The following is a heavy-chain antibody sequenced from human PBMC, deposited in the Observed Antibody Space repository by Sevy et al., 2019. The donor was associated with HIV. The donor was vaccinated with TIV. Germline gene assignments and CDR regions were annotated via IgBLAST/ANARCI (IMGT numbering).Heavy chain of an antibody. CDR3: ARDSDNYEILTGYYPFDY. D-gene: IGHD3-9*01. V-gene: IGHV1-46*01. CDR2: INPSGGIT. CDR1: GYTFTSQY. Sequence: ASVKVSCKASGYTFTSQYMNWVRQAPGQGLEWMGIINPSGGITSYAQKFQGRVTMTRDTSTSTVYMELSSLRSEDTAVYYSARDSDNYEILTGYYPFDYWGQGTLVTVSS. J-gene: IGHJ4*02.